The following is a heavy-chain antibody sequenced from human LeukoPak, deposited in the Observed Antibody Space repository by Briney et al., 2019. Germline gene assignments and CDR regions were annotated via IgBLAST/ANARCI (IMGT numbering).Heavy chain of an antibody. CDR3: ARSATVSTGYFDY. Sequence: KPSETLSLTCSVSGGSISSSGHYWGWIRQSPEKGLDWIGSIYSNGNTYYNPSVKSRVTISVGTSKNQFSLKLTSVTAAETAVYYCARSATVSTGYFDYWGQGALVTVSS. D-gene: IGHD5/OR15-5a*01. V-gene: IGHV4-39*07. CDR2: IYSNGNT. J-gene: IGHJ4*02. CDR1: GGSISSSGHY.